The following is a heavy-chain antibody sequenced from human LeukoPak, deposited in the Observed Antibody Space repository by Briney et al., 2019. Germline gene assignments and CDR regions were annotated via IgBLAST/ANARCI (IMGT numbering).Heavy chain of an antibody. CDR3: ARERGVVTAIRDAFDI. D-gene: IGHD2-21*02. J-gene: IGHJ3*02. CDR1: GFIFSRYW. V-gene: IGHV3-7*01. Sequence: GGSLRLSCAASGFIFSRYWMTWVRQAPGKGLEWVANIEEDGSEKYYVDSVKGRFTISRDNAKNSLYLQMNSLRAEDTAVYYCARERGVVTAIRDAFDIWGQGTMVTVSS. CDR2: IEEDGSEK.